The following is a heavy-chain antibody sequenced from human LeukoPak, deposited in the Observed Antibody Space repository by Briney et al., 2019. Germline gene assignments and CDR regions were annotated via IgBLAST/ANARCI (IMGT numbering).Heavy chain of an antibody. J-gene: IGHJ4*02. CDR3: AKGLGGYYDSSGDY. CDR1: GFNFDDYA. CDR2: ISWNSGTI. Sequence: GGSLRLSFAASGFNFDDYAMHWVRQAPGKGLEWGSVISWNSGTIAYADSVKGRFTISRDNAKNSLYLQMNSLRPEDTALYYCAKGLGGYYDSSGDYWGQGTLVTVSS. D-gene: IGHD3-22*01. V-gene: IGHV3-9*01.